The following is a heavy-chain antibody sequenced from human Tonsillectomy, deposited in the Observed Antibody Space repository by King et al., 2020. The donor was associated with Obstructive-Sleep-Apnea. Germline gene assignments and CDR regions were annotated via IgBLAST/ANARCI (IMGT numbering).Heavy chain of an antibody. CDR3: ARLPGGNYGMDV. Sequence: VQLQESGPGLVKPSQTLSLTCTVSGGSIISGGYHWSWIRQHPGKGLEWIGYIYDSGSTYYNPSLKSQIALSVDTSKNQFSLKLRPVPAADTAVYYCARLPGGNYGMDVWGQGTTVTVSS. J-gene: IGHJ6*02. CDR2: IYDSGST. CDR1: GGSIISGGYH. D-gene: IGHD3-16*01. V-gene: IGHV4-31*01.